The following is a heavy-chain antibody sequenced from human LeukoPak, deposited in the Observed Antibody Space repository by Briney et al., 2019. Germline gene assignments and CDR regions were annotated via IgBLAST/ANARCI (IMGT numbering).Heavy chain of an antibody. CDR3: ARTPYISSRLDS. J-gene: IGHJ4*02. CDR1: GFTFSSYW. V-gene: IGHV3-74*01. D-gene: IGHD6-13*01. Sequence: GGSLRLSCAASGFTFSSYWMHWVRQAPGKGLVWVSRSNEDGSITSYADSVKGRFTVSRDNAKNTLYLQLDSLSAEDTAVYYCARTPYISSRLDSWGQGSLVTVSS. CDR2: SNEDGSIT.